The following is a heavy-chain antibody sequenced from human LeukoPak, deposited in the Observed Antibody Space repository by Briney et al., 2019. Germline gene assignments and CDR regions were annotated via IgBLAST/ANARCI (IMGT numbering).Heavy chain of an antibody. CDR1: GGSISSSSYY. V-gene: IGHV4-39*01. J-gene: IGHJ4*02. CDR2: IYYSGST. CDR3: ARQTGYCSGGSCRGY. Sequence: SETLSLTCTVSGGSISSSSYYWGWIRQPPGKGLEWIGSIYYSGSTYYNPSLKSRVTISVDTSKSQFSLKLSSVTAADTAVYYCARQTGYCSGGSCRGYWGQGTLVTVSS. D-gene: IGHD2-15*01.